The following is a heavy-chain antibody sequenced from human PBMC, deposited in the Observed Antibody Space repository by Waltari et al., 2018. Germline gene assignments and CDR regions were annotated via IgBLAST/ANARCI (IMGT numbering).Heavy chain of an antibody. CDR3: ARGRRITMIVGVIKRGFDY. Sequence: QVQLQQWGAGLLKPSETLSLTCAVYGGSFSGYYWSWIRQPPGKGLEWIGEINHSGSTNYNPSLKSRVTISVDTSKNQFSLKLSSVTAADTAVYYCARGRRITMIVGVIKRGFDYWGQGTLVTVSS. CDR2: INHSGST. J-gene: IGHJ4*02. D-gene: IGHD3-22*01. CDR1: GGSFSGYY. V-gene: IGHV4-34*01.